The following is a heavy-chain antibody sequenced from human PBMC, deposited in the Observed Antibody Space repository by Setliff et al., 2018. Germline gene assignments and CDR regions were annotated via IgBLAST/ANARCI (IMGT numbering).Heavy chain of an antibody. CDR2: INPGGGSA. CDR1: GYTLSRHY. D-gene: IGHD3-9*01. Sequence: ASVKVSCKATGYTLSRHYMHWARQAPGQGLEWMGIINPGGGSASIVQKFQGRVTMTSDTSTSTVYMDLTGLTSEDTAVYYCAGVDVLTASPFWGQGTLVTVSS. V-gene: IGHV1-46*01. CDR3: AGVDVLTASPF. J-gene: IGHJ4*02.